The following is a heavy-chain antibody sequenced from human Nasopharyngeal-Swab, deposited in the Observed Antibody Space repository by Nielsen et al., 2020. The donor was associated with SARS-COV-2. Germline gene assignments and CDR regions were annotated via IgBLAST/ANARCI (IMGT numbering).Heavy chain of an antibody. J-gene: IGHJ4*02. Sequence: GESLKISCAASGFTFSDHYMDWVRQAPGKGLEWVGRFRKKANSYTTEYAASVKGRFTVSRDDSKNSLYLQMNSLKTEDTAVYYWVRVLGEATLGPDWGQGTLVTVSS. CDR1: GFTFSDHY. CDR3: VRVLGEATLGPD. V-gene: IGHV3-72*01. D-gene: IGHD1-26*01. CDR2: FRKKANSYTT.